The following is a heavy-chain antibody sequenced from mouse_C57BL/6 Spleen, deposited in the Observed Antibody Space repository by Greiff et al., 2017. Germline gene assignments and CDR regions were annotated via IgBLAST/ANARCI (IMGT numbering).Heavy chain of an antibody. CDR1: GFTFSSYA. J-gene: IGHJ2*01. Sequence: EVKLVESGGGLVKPGGSLKLSCAASGFTFSSYAMPWVRQTPEKRLEWVATISDGGSYTYYPDNVKGRFTISRDNAKNNLYLQMSHLKSEDTAMYYCASLYGSSSYYFDYWGQGTTLTVSS. CDR3: ASLYGSSSYYFDY. D-gene: IGHD1-1*01. CDR2: ISDGGSYT. V-gene: IGHV5-4*03.